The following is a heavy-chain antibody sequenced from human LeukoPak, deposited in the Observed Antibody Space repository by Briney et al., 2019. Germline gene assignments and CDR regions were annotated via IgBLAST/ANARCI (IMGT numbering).Heavy chain of an antibody. D-gene: IGHD6-19*01. CDR1: GGSISSSSYY. V-gene: IGHV4-39*01. Sequence: SETLSLTCTVSGGSISSSSYYWGWIRQPPGKGLEWIGSIYYSGSTYYNPSLKSRVTISVDTSKNQFSLKLSSVTAADTAVYYCARLLRGHSSGWTSRRFDPWGQGTLVTVSS. CDR2: IYYSGST. CDR3: ARLLRGHSSGWTSRRFDP. J-gene: IGHJ5*02.